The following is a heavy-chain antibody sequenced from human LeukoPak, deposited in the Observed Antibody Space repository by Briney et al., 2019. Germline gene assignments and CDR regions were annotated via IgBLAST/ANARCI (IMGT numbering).Heavy chain of an antibody. CDR3: ARDLDCSSTSCQAFDY. J-gene: IGHJ4*02. D-gene: IGHD2-2*01. Sequence: GGSLRLSCAASGFTFSSYWMNWARQAPGKGLEWVASINHNGNVDYYVDSVKGRFTISRDNAKNSLYLQMNSLRAEDTAVYYCARDLDCSSTSCQAFDYWGQGTLVTVSS. V-gene: IGHV3-7*01. CDR1: GFTFSSYW. CDR2: INHNGNVD.